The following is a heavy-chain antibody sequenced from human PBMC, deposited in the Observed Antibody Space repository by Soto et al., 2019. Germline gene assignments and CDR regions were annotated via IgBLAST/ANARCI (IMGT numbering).Heavy chain of an antibody. CDR2: ISSSSSYT. V-gene: IGHV3-11*06. CDR3: ARAQSYYYGSGSLYYFDY. J-gene: IGHJ4*02. D-gene: IGHD3-10*01. CDR1: GFTFSDYY. Sequence: NPGGALRLSCAASGFTFSDYYMSWIRQAPGKGLEWVSYISSSSSYTNYADSVKGRFTISRDNAKNSLYLQMNSLRAEDTAVYYCARAQSYYYGSGSLYYFDYWGQGTLVTVYS.